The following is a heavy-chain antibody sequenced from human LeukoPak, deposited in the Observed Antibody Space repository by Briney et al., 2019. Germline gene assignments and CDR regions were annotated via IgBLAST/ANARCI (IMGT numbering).Heavy chain of an antibody. V-gene: IGHV3-23*01. CDR2: ISGGGDIT. CDR3: AKVGAAVAGDFDY. D-gene: IGHD6-19*01. CDR1: GFTLSNYA. J-gene: IGHJ4*02. Sequence: GGSLRLSCAASGFTLSNYAMTWVRQAPGKGLEWASTISGGGDITHYADPVKGRSTISRDNSKNTLHLQMNSLRAEDTAVYYCAKVGAAVAGDFDYWGQGTLVTVSS.